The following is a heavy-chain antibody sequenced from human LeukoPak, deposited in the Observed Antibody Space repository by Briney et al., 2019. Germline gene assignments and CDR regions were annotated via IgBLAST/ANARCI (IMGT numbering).Heavy chain of an antibody. CDR3: AREYQWLVRGGIIDAFDI. J-gene: IGHJ3*02. D-gene: IGHD6-19*01. Sequence: GGSLRLSCAASGFTFSSYSMNWVRQAPGKGLEWVSSISRSSSYIYYADSVKGRFTISRDNAKNSLYLQMNSLRAEDTAVYYCAREYQWLVRGGIIDAFDIWGQGTMVTVSS. V-gene: IGHV3-21*01. CDR2: ISRSSSYI. CDR1: GFTFSSYS.